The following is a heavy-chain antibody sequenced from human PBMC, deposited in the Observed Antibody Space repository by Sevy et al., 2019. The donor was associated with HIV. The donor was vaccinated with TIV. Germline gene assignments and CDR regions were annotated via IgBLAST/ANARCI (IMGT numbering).Heavy chain of an antibody. Sequence: SETLSLTCTVSGGSISSDYWSWIRQPPGKQLEWIGYIDYSGSTNYNPSLKSRVTISGDMSKSQFSLNLTSVTAADTAVYYCARVLSGRFYFDNWGQGTLVTVSS. J-gene: IGHJ4*02. CDR1: GGSISSDY. CDR2: IDYSGST. D-gene: IGHD1-26*01. V-gene: IGHV4-59*01. CDR3: ARVLSGRFYFDN.